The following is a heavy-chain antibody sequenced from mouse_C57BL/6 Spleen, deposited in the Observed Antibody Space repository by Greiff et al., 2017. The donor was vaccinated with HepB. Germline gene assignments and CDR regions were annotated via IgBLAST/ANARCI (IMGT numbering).Heavy chain of an antibody. V-gene: IGHV1-53*01. CDR1: GYTFTSYW. CDR3: EKEGFYYGNYEDY. CDR2: INPSNGGT. J-gene: IGHJ2*01. Sequence: QVQLQQSGTELVKPGASVKLSCKASGYTFTSYWMHWVKQRPGQGLEWIGNINPSNGGTNYNEKFKSKATLTVDKSSSTAYMQLSSLTSEDSAVYFCEKEGFYYGNYEDYWGQGTTLTVPA. D-gene: IGHD2-1*01.